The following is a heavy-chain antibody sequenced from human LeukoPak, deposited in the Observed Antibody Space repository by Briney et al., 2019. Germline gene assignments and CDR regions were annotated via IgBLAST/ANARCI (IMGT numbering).Heavy chain of an antibody. CDR2: ISAYNGNT. D-gene: IGHD6-13*01. J-gene: IGHJ4*02. CDR3: ARTPRQLVFSY. CDR1: GYTFTSYA. Sequence: ASVKVSCKASGYTFTSYAMNWVRQAPGQGLEWMGWISAYNGNTNYAQKLQGRVTMTTDTSTSTAYMELRSLRSDDTAVYYCARTPRQLVFSYWGQGTLVTVSS. V-gene: IGHV1-18*01.